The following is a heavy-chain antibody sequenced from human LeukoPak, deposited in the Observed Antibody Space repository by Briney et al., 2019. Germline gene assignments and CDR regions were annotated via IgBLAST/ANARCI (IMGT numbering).Heavy chain of an antibody. CDR2: ISGSGDNT. Sequence: PGGSLRLSCAASGLTFNTYAMSWVRQAPGKGLEWVSSISGSGDNTYCADSVKGRFTISRDNSKNTLYLQMNSLRAEDTAVYYCARDRAVVVTLLFDYWGQGTLVTVSS. J-gene: IGHJ4*02. CDR3: ARDRAVVVTLLFDY. D-gene: IGHD3-22*01. V-gene: IGHV3-23*01. CDR1: GLTFNTYA.